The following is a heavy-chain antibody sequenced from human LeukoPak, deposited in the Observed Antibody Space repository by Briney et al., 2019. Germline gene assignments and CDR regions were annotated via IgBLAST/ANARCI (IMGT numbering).Heavy chain of an antibody. CDR3: ARVEGLSSSPRTLRY. CDR2: INPNSGDT. Sequence: GASVKVSCKASGYTFTGHYIHWVRQAPGQGLEWMGWINPNSGDTDYVQKFQGRVTMTRDTSISTVYMELSSLTSDDAAVYYCARVEGLSSSPRTLRYWGQGTPVSVSS. CDR1: GYTFTGHY. V-gene: IGHV1-2*02. J-gene: IGHJ4*02. D-gene: IGHD2-15*01.